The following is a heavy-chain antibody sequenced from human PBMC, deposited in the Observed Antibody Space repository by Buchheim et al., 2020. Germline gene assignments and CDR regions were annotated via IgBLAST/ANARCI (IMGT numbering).Heavy chain of an antibody. CDR3: ARDFSRDTAMAHYYYYGMDV. D-gene: IGHD5-18*01. CDR1: VCSISSSSYY. CDR2: SYYSGST. J-gene: IGHJ6*02. Sequence: QLQLQESGPGLVKPSETLSLTCTVSVCSISSSSYYWGWIRQPPGKGLEWIGSSYYSGSTYYNPSLKSRVTLSVDQYNNQFSLKLSSVTAADTAVYYCARDFSRDTAMAHYYYYGMDVWGQGTT. V-gene: IGHV4-39*07.